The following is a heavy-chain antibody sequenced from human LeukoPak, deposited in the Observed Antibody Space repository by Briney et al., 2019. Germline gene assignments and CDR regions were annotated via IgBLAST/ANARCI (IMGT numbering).Heavy chain of an antibody. CDR2: ISYSGNA. Sequence: SETLSLTCTVSGASIITTNYYWGWVRQPPGKGLEWIGSISYSGNAYYNPSLRSRLSISMDASKNQFSLKVRSVTAADTAVYYCARNLGQTWGTVTTDLWYFDHWGQGTLVPVSS. D-gene: IGHD4-11*01. J-gene: IGHJ4*02. CDR3: ARNLGQTWGTVTTDLWYFDH. CDR1: GASIITTNYY. V-gene: IGHV4-39*01.